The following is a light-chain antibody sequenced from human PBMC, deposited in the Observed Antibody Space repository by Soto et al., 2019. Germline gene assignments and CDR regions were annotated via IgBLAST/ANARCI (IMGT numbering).Light chain of an antibody. CDR1: QSVTSN. CDR3: QHYFNWPYT. CDR2: GAS. J-gene: IGKJ2*01. V-gene: IGKV3-15*01. Sequence: EIVMTQSPATLSLSPGERATLSCRASQSVTSNLAWYQQKPGRAPRLLIYGASTRATGIPARFSGSGSGTEFTLTLSNLQSEDFALYYCQHYFNWPYTFGQGTQLEIK.